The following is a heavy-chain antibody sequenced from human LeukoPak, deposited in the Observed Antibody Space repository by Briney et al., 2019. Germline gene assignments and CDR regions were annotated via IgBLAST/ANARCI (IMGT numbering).Heavy chain of an antibody. D-gene: IGHD5-18*01. CDR2: IYHDGST. CDR3: ARDRGGYAYSHDY. Sequence: SETLSLTCAVSGGSISSNNWWIWVRQSPEKGLEWIGEIYHDGSTNYNPSLKSRVTISMDKSKNQLSLKLNFVTAAVTAVYYCARDRGGYAYSHDYWGQGILVTVSS. J-gene: IGHJ4*02. V-gene: IGHV4-4*02. CDR1: GGSISSNNW.